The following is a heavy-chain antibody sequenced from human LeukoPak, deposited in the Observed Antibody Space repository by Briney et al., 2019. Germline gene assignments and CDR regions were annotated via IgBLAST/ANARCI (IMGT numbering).Heavy chain of an antibody. J-gene: IGHJ4*02. V-gene: IGHV1-46*01. CDR2: INPSVGSA. Sequence: GASVKVSCKASGYTFTRYYMHWVRQAPGQGLEWMGIINPSVGSASYSQKFQGRVTMTRDTSISTAYMELSRLRSDDTAVYYCARGGINTRVTMVRGVLDYWGQGTLVTVSS. CDR1: GYTFTRYY. CDR3: ARGGINTRVTMVRGVLDY. D-gene: IGHD3-10*01.